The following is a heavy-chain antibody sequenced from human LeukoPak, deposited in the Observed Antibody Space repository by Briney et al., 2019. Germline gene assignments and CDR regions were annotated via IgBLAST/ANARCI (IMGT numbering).Heavy chain of an antibody. CDR1: GFTFSTHT. V-gene: IGHV3-23*01. D-gene: IGHD1-14*01. Sequence: GGSLRLSCAASGFTFSTHTMNWVRQVPGKGLEWVSAMTGGGGTTLYTDSVKGRFTISRDNSKSTLYLQMNSLRVEDTAVYYCAKDRVPDGVWEIDYWGQGTLVIVSS. J-gene: IGHJ4*02. CDR3: AKDRVPDGVWEIDY. CDR2: MTGGGGTT.